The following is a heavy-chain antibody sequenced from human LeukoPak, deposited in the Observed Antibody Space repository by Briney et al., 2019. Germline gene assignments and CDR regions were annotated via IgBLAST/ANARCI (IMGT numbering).Heavy chain of an antibody. CDR2: ISGSGGST. J-gene: IGHJ4*02. D-gene: IGHD6-13*01. Sequence: GGSLRLSCAASGFIFSSYAMSWVRQAPGKGLEWVSTISGSGGSTYYADSVKGRFTISRDNSKNTVYLQMNSLRAEDTAVYYCAKDGDYRSSWFDLDYWGQGTLVTVSS. CDR3: AKDGDYRSSWFDLDY. V-gene: IGHV3-23*01. CDR1: GFIFSSYA.